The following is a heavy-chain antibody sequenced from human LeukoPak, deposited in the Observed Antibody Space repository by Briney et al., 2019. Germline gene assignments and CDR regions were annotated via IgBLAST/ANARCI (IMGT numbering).Heavy chain of an antibody. J-gene: IGHJ4*02. V-gene: IGHV4-34*01. Sequence: PSETLSLTCAVYGGSFSGYYWSWIRQPPGKGLEWIGEINHSGSTNYNPSLKRRVTISVDTSKTQFSLKLSSVTAADTAVYYCARAGDNSGYSDYWGQGTLVTVSS. CDR2: INHSGST. CDR1: GGSFSGYY. D-gene: IGHD3-22*01. CDR3: ARAGDNSGYSDY.